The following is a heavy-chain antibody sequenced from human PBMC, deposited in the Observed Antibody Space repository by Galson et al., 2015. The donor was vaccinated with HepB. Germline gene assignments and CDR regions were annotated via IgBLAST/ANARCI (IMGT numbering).Heavy chain of an antibody. V-gene: IGHV3-30-3*01. CDR3: ARGGGQWLVPFDY. Sequence: SLRLSCAASGFTFSSYAMHWVRQAPGKGLEWVAVISYDGSNKFYADSVKGRFTISRDNSKNTLYLQMNSLRAEDTAVYYCARGGGQWLVPFDYWGQGTLVTVSS. D-gene: IGHD6-19*01. CDR1: GFTFSSYA. J-gene: IGHJ4*02. CDR2: ISYDGSNK.